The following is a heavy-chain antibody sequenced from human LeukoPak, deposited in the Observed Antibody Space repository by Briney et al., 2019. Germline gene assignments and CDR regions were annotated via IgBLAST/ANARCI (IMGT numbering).Heavy chain of an antibody. CDR3: ARDHGQWVVRISLDY. Sequence: ASVKVSCKASGYTFTSYGISWVRQAPGQGLEWMGWISAYNGNTNYAQKLQGRITMTTDTSTSTAYMELRSLRSDDTAVYYCARDHGQWVVRISLDYWGQGTLVTVSS. CDR1: GYTFTSYG. J-gene: IGHJ4*02. D-gene: IGHD6-19*01. V-gene: IGHV1-18*01. CDR2: ISAYNGNT.